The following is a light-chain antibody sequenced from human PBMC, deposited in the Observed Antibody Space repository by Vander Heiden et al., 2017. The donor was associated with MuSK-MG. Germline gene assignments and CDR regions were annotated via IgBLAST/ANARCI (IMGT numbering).Light chain of an antibody. CDR1: QSISSIY. J-gene: IGKJ2*01. Sequence: EIVLTQSPGTLSLSPGERATLSCRASQSISSIYLAWYLQKPGQAPRLLIYGASSRATGIPDRFSGSGSGTDFTLTISRLEPEDFAVYYCQQYGGSPMYTFGQGTKLEIE. CDR3: QQYGGSPMYT. CDR2: GAS. V-gene: IGKV3-20*01.